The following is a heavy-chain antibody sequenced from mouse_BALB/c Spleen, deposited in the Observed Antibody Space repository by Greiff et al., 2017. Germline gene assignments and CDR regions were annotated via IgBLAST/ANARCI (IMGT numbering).Heavy chain of an antibody. CDR2: FYPGSGSI. J-gene: IGHJ4*01. D-gene: IGHD2-1*01. CDR3: ASHEENGNYVDYYAMDY. Sequence: VQLQQSGAELVKPGASVKLSCKASGYTFTEYIIHWVKQRSGQGLEWIGWFYPGSGSIKYNEKFKDKATLTADKSSSTVYMELSRLTSEDSAVYFCASHEENGNYVDYYAMDYWGQGTSVTVSS. V-gene: IGHV1-62-2*01. CDR1: GYTFTEYI.